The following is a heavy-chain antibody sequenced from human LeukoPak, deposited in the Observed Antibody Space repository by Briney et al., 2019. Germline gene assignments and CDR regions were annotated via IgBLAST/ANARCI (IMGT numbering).Heavy chain of an antibody. CDR1: GDSVSSNSVA. CDR2: TYYRSKWSY. Sequence: SQTLSLTCAISGDSVSSNSVAWNWIRQSPSRGLEWLGRTYYRSKWSYDYAMSVKSRVSFNPDTSKNQFSLQLTSVTPEDSGMYYCARGNTEIRSFDYWGQGILVTVSS. CDR3: ARGNTEIRSFDY. J-gene: IGHJ4*02. V-gene: IGHV6-1*01.